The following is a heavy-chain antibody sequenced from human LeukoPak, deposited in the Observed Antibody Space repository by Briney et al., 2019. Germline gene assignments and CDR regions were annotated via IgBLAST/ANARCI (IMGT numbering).Heavy chain of an antibody. D-gene: IGHD6-13*01. V-gene: IGHV1-2*06. Sequence: GASVKVSCKVSGYTLTELSMHWVRQAPGQGLEWMGRINPNSGGTNYAQKFQGRVTMTRDTSISTAYMELSRLRSDDTAVYYCARVTGSSWSFDYWGQGTLVTVSS. J-gene: IGHJ4*02. CDR1: GYTLTELS. CDR3: ARVTGSSWSFDY. CDR2: INPNSGGT.